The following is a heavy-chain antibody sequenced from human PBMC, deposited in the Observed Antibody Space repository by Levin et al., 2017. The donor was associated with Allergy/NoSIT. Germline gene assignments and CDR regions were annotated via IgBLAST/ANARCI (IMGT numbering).Heavy chain of an antibody. V-gene: IGHV4-4*02. J-gene: IGHJ6*02. CDR2: IYDSGST. CDR3: ARDSILNLWFGERDGMDV. CDR1: GVSISNNNW. Sequence: SETLSLTCAVSGVSISNNNWWSWVRQPPGKGLEWIGEIYDSGSTNYNPSLKSRVTISRDKSKNQFSLNLKSVTAADTAVYYCARDSILNLWFGERDGMDVWGQGTAVTVSS. D-gene: IGHD3-10*01.